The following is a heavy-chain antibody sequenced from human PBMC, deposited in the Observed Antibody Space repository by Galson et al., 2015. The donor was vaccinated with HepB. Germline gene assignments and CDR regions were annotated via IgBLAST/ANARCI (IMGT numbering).Heavy chain of an antibody. D-gene: IGHD2-15*01. Sequence: SVKVSCKASGYTFTGYYMHWVRQAPGQGLEWMGWINPNSGGTNYAQKFQGRVTMTRDTSISTAYMELSRLRSDDTAVYYCARDRSGLLVRAFDIWGQGTMVTVSS. J-gene: IGHJ3*02. CDR3: ARDRSGLLVRAFDI. CDR1: GYTFTGYY. V-gene: IGHV1-2*02. CDR2: INPNSGGT.